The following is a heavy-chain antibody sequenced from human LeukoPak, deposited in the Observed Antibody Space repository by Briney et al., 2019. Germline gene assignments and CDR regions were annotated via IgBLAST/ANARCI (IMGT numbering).Heavy chain of an antibody. CDR2: IYHSGST. CDR3: ARIAVALRGWFDP. V-gene: IGHV4-4*02. CDR1: GGSISSSNW. J-gene: IGHJ5*02. Sequence: SGTLSLTCAVSGGSISSSNWWSWVRQPPGKGLEWTGEIYHSGSTNYNPSLKSRVTISVGKSKNQFSLKLSSVTAADTAVYYCARIAVALRGWFDPWGRGTLVTVSS. D-gene: IGHD6-19*01.